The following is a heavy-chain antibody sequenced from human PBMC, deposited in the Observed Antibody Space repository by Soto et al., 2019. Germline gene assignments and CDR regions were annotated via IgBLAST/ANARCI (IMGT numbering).Heavy chain of an antibody. CDR3: ARSYYGSVGSPYYYYGMDG. V-gene: IGHV3-33*01. D-gene: IGHD3-10*01. J-gene: IGHJ6*02. CDR1: GFTFSSYG. CDR2: IWYDGSNK. Sequence: GGSLRLSCAASGFTFSSYGMHWVRQAPGKGLEWVAVIWYDGSNKYYADSVKGRFTISRDNSKNTLYLQMNSLRAEDTAVYYCARSYYGSVGSPYYYYGMDGWGQGTTVTVSS.